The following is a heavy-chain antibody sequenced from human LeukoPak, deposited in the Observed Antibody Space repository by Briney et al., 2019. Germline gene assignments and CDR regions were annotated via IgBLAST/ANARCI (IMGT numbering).Heavy chain of an antibody. D-gene: IGHD2-2*01. V-gene: IGHV3-30*03. CDR1: GFTFSGFA. CDR2: ISYHGSNQ. J-gene: IGHJ4*02. CDR3: ARDPAAPYVDY. Sequence: GGSLRLSCAASGFTFSGFAMHWVRQAPGKGLEWVAIISYHGSNQYYADSVKGRFTISRDNSKNTLYLQMNSLRAEHTAVYYCARDPAAPYVDYWGQGTLVTVSS.